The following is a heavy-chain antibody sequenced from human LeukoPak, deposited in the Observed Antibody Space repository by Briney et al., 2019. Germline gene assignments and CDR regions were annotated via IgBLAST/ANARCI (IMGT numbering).Heavy chain of an antibody. Sequence: SETLSLTCAVYGGSFSGDYWSWIRQPPGKGLEWIGEINHSGSSNYNPSLKSRVTISVDTSKNQFSLKLTSVTAADTAVYYCARGPPTEEPPLEHGMDVWCQGTTVTVSS. CDR3: ARGPPTEEPPLEHGMDV. D-gene: IGHD4-17*01. CDR2: INHSGSS. J-gene: IGHJ6*02. V-gene: IGHV4-34*01. CDR1: GGSFSGDY.